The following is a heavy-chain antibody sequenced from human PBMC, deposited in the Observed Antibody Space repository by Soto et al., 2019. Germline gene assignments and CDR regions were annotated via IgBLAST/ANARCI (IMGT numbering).Heavy chain of an antibody. J-gene: IGHJ4*02. CDR2: ITSSSSTI. Sequence: GGSLRLSCAASGFTFSSNSMNWVRQAPGKGLEWISYITSSSSTIYYADSVRGRFTISRDNAKNSVYLQMNSLRDEDTAVYYCARGRVGTAYFDYWGQGALVTVSS. CDR1: GFTFSSNS. CDR3: ARGRVGTAYFDY. V-gene: IGHV3-48*02. D-gene: IGHD2-21*02.